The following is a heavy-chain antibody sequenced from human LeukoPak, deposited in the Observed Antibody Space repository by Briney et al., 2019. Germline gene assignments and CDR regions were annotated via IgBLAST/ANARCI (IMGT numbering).Heavy chain of an antibody. CDR1: GFSFNNHW. D-gene: IGHD2-2*02. CDR3: ARADIVVVPAAIDYFDY. V-gene: IGHV3-74*01. Sequence: GGSLRLSCAASGFSFNNHWMHWVRQAPGKGLEWVARIDNDGSSTRYADSVTGRFTISRDIAKNSLYLQMNSLRAEDTAVYYCARADIVVVPAAIDYFDYWGQGTLVTVSS. J-gene: IGHJ4*02. CDR2: IDNDGSST.